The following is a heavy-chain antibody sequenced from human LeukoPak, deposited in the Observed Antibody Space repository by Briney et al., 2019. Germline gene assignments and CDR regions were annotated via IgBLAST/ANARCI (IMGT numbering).Heavy chain of an antibody. Sequence: PGGSLRLSCAASGFAFSDYDMNWVRQGPGKGLEWITHISSSTSTMSYAGSVKGRFTISRDNSNNVMYLQMNSLRAEDTAIYYCAKDRTPYSRSGGYYLGAFDLWGHGTMVIVSS. J-gene: IGHJ3*01. CDR1: GFAFSDYD. D-gene: IGHD3-10*01. CDR3: AKDRTPYSRSGGYYLGAFDL. V-gene: IGHV3-48*01. CDR2: ISSSTSTM.